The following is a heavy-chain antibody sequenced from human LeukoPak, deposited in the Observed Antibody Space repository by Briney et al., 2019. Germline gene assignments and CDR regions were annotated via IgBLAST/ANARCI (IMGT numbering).Heavy chain of an antibody. CDR3: ASSTSRAGGPGGHSFDY. CDR2: MSSSSSYI. CDR1: GFIFSSYS. J-gene: IGHJ4*02. V-gene: IGHV3-21*01. Sequence: PGGSLRLSCAASGFIFSSYSMNWVRQAPGKGLEWVSSMSSSSSYIYCADSLKGRFTISRDNAKNSLYLQMNSLRAEDTAVYFCASSTSRAGGPGGHSFDYWGQGTLVTVSS. D-gene: IGHD2-2*01.